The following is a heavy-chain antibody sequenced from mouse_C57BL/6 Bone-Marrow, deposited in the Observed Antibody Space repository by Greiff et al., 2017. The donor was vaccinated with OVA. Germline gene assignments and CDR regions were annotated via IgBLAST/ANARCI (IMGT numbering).Heavy chain of an antibody. J-gene: IGHJ3*01. CDR2: INPSSGYT. CDR3: ARRRSWFAY. CDR1: GYTFTSYT. Sequence: VQLQQSGAELARPGASVKMSCKASGYTFTSYTMHWVKQRPGQGLEWIGYINPSSGYTKYNQKFKDKATLTADKSSSTAYMQLSSLTSEYSAVDYCARRRSWFAYWGQGTLVTVSA. V-gene: IGHV1-4*01.